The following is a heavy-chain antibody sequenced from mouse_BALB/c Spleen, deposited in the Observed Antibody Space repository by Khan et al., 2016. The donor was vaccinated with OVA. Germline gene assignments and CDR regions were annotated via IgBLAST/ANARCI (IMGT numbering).Heavy chain of an antibody. V-gene: IGHV1S81*02. CDR2: IYPSDGRT. CDR3: ARNAYFGNYCDC. CDR1: GYTFTNYW. D-gene: IGHD2-10*01. Sequence: QVQLQQSGAELVKPGTSVKLSCKASGYTFTNYWVHWVKQRPGQGLEWIGEIYPSDGRTNYNEKFKSKATLTVDKSSSTAYMQLSSLTSEDSAVYYCARNAYFGNYCDCWGQGTTLTVSS. J-gene: IGHJ2*01.